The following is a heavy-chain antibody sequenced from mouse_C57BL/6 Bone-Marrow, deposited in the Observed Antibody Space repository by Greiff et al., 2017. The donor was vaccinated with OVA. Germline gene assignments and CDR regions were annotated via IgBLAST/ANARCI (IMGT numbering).Heavy chain of an antibody. J-gene: IGHJ1*03. Sequence: EVNVVESGGGLVKPGGSLKLSCAASGFTFSDYGMHWVRQAPEKGLEWVAYISSCSSTIYYADTVKGRFTISRDNAKNTLFLQLTCLRSEDTAMYYCARDGYYVKYFDVWGTGTTVTVSS. CDR2: ISSCSSTI. V-gene: IGHV5-17*01. CDR3: ARDGYYVKYFDV. D-gene: IGHD2-3*01. CDR1: GFTFSDYG.